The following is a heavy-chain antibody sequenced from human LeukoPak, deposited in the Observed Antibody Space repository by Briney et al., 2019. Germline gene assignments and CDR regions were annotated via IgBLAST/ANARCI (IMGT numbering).Heavy chain of an antibody. V-gene: IGHV4-59*01. CDR1: GGSISSYY. CDR2: IYYSGNT. D-gene: IGHD2-2*01. J-gene: IGHJ5*02. Sequence: SETLSLTCTVSGGSISSYYWSWIRQPPGKGLEWIGYIYYSGNTNYNPSLNSRVTISVDTSKNQFSLRLSSVTAADTAIYYCARDLGYCSTASCYGWFDPWGQGTFFTVSS. CDR3: ARDLGYCSTASCYGWFDP.